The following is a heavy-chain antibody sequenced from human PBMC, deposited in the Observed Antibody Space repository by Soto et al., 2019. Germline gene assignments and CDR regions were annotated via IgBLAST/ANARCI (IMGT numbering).Heavy chain of an antibody. J-gene: IGHJ5*02. D-gene: IGHD3-9*01. CDR1: GFTFSNYA. Sequence: PGGSLRLSCAVSGFTFSNYAMTWVRQAPGKGLEWVSGISGSGHSTYHADSVKGRFTISRDNSNNTLYLQMNSLRAEDTAIYYCDKDKYDILTGYYIPNWFDTWGQGTLVTVSS. CDR3: DKDKYDILTGYYIPNWFDT. CDR2: ISGSGHST. V-gene: IGHV3-23*01.